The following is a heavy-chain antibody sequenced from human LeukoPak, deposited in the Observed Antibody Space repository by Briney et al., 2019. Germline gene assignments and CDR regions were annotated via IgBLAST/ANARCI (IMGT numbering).Heavy chain of an antibody. J-gene: IGHJ4*02. CDR3: AKGRGLSYDYGVDY. D-gene: IGHD4-17*01. Sequence: GGSLRLSCAASGFTFSTSWMHWVRQAPGKGLVWVSHINRDGSRTTYADSVKGRFTISRDNAKNSLYLQMNSLRAEDMALYYCAKGRGLSYDYGVDYWGQGTLVTVSS. V-gene: IGHV3-74*01. CDR2: INRDGSRT. CDR1: GFTFSTSW.